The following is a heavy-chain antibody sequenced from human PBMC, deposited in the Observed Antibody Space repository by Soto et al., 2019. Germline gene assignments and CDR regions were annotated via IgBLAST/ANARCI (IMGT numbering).Heavy chain of an antibody. D-gene: IGHD3-16*01. CDR2: INHSGSV. CDR3: AKGPQAGYYDSATFYYSVP. CDR1: GGSFHGYY. Sequence: PSETLSLTCAVYGGSFHGYYWSWIRQPPGKGLEWIGEINHSGSVNFNPTFKSRVSISLDTSKNQMSLQLSSVSAADTAVYYCAKGPQAGYYDSATFYYSVPWGQGTLVTVSS. V-gene: IGHV4-34*01. J-gene: IGHJ5*02.